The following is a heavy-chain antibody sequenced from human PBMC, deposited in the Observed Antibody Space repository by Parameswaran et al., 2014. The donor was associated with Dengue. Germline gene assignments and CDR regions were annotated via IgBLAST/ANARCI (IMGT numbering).Heavy chain of an antibody. Sequence: RWIRQPPGKGLEWVSYISSSSSYTNYADSVKGRFTISRDNAKNSLYLQMNSLRAGDTAVYYCASLFYDSSGYYYGEYFQHWGQGTLVTVSS. V-gene: IGHV3-11*06. CDR2: ISSSSSYT. J-gene: IGHJ1*01. CDR3: ASLFYDSSGYYYGEYFQH. D-gene: IGHD3-22*01.